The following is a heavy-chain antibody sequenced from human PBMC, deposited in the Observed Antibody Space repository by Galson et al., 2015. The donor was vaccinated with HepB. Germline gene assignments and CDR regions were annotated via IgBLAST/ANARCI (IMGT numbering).Heavy chain of an antibody. D-gene: IGHD1-1*01. J-gene: IGHJ4*02. Sequence: SLRLSCAGSGFIFRSYGIHWVRQAPGKGLEWLAVIYSDGSNKYYADSVKGRFTISRDNPKNTLYLQMTSLRAEDTAIYYCARGRPGTFTVLGNWGQGTLVTVSS. CDR1: GFIFRSYG. CDR2: IYSDGSNK. V-gene: IGHV3-33*01. CDR3: ARGRPGTFTVLGN.